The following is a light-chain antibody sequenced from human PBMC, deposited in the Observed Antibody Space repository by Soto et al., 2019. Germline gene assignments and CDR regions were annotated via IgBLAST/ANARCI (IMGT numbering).Light chain of an antibody. CDR2: GNS. V-gene: IGLV1-40*01. CDR3: QSYDSSLTGSKV. CDR1: SSNIGAGFD. J-gene: IGLJ1*01. Sequence: QSVLTQPPSVSGAPGQRVTISCTGSSSNIGAGFDVHWYQQLPGTAPKLLIYGNSNRPSGVPDRFSGPRSGTSASLAITGLQAEDEADYYCQSYDSSLTGSKVFGSVTNVTV.